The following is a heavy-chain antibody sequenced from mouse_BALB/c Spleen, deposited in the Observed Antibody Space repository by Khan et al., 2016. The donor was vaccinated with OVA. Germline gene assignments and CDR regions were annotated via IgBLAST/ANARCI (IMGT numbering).Heavy chain of an antibody. V-gene: IGHV3-1*02. Sequence: EVQLQESGPDLVKPSQSLSLTCTVTGYSITSGYNWHWIRQFPGNKLEWMGYIHFSGSTSYNPSLKRRISITRDTSKNQFFLQLNSVTTEDTSTYYCAGGFPTYWGQGTLVTVSA. CDR3: AGGFPTY. CDR2: IHFSGST. CDR1: GYSITSGYN. J-gene: IGHJ3*01.